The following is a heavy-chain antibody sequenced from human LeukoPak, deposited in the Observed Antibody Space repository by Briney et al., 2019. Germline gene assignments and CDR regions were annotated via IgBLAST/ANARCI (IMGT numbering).Heavy chain of an antibody. CDR3: ARERWKFDP. Sequence: SETLSLTCTVSGASMNSYYWSWIRQPPGKGLEWIGYVFYSGSPNYNPSLKSRVTISLDTSKNQFSLRLSSVTAADTAVYYCARERWKFDPWGQGTLVTVSS. J-gene: IGHJ5*02. CDR2: VFYSGSP. D-gene: IGHD4-23*01. V-gene: IGHV4-59*01. CDR1: GASMNSYY.